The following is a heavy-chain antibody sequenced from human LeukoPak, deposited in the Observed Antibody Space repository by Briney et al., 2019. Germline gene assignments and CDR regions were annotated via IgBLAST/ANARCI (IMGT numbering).Heavy chain of an antibody. CDR2: IYSGGST. V-gene: IGHV3-53*01. Sequence: GGSLRLSCAASGFTVSSNYMSWVRQAPGKGLEWVSVIYSGGSTYYADSVKGRFTTSRDNSKNTLYLQMNSLRAEDTAVYYCARDLARGVFSLWGQGTLVTVFS. D-gene: IGHD3-10*01. CDR1: GFTVSSNY. J-gene: IGHJ4*02. CDR3: ARDLARGVFSL.